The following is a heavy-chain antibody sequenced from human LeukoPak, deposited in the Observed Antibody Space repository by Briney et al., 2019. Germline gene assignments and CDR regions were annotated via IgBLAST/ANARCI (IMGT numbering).Heavy chain of an antibody. Sequence: PSETLSLTCTVSGGSISSGGYSWSWIRQHPGKGLEWIGYIYYSGSTYYNPSLKSRVTISVDTSKNQFSLKLSSVTAADTAVYYCARHRPEGYWYFDLWGRGTLVTVSS. J-gene: IGHJ2*01. CDR1: GGSISSGGYS. CDR2: IYYSGST. CDR3: ARHRPEGYWYFDL. V-gene: IGHV4-31*03. D-gene: IGHD1-14*01.